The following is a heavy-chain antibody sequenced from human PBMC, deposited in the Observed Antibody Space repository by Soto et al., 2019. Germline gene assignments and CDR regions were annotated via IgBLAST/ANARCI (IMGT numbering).Heavy chain of an antibody. CDR1: GFTFSSYA. Sequence: EVQLLESGGGLVQPGGSLRLSCAASGFTFSSYAMSWVRQAPGKGLEWVSVISGSDDSTYYADSVKGRFTISRDNSKNTLYLQMNSLRGEDTAVYYCAKRCNSSTFDYWGQGTLVTVSS. CDR3: AKRCNSSTFDY. J-gene: IGHJ4*02. CDR2: ISGSDDST. V-gene: IGHV3-23*01. D-gene: IGHD6-6*01.